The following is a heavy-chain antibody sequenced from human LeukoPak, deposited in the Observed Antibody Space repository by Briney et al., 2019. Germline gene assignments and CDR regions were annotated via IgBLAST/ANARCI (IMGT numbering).Heavy chain of an antibody. V-gene: IGHV3-73*01. CDR2: IRSKANSYAT. CDR3: TSRTAAVAGTRIDY. Sequence: GGSLRLSCAASGFTFSGSAMHWVRQASGKGLEWVGRIRSKANSYATAYAASVKGRFTISRDDSKNTAYLQMNSLKTEDTAVYYRTSRTAAVAGTRIDYWGQGTLVTVSS. J-gene: IGHJ4*02. D-gene: IGHD6-19*01. CDR1: GFTFSGSA.